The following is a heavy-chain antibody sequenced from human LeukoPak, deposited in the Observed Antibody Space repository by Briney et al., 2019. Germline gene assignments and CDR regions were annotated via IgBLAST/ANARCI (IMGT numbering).Heavy chain of an antibody. J-gene: IGHJ4*02. CDR3: ARQPFPLYGGNSEFDY. CDR2: IYSGGST. V-gene: IGHV3-66*04. Sequence: GGSLRLSCAASGFTVSSNYMSWVRQAPGKGLEWVSVIYSGGSTYYADSVKGRFTISRDNSKNTLYLQMNSLRAEDTAVYYCARQPFPLYGGNSEFDYWGQGTLVTVSS. CDR1: GFTVSSNY. D-gene: IGHD4-23*01.